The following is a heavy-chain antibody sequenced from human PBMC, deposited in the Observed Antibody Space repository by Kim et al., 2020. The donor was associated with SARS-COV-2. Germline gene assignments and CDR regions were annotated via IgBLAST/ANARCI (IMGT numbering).Heavy chain of an antibody. J-gene: IGHJ5*02. CDR1: GFISSGSW. Sequence: GGSLRHSCAVSGFISSGSWMSWVRQAPGKGLEWVANIKEDGSEKYYVDSVKGRFTISRDNAKNSLYLQMNSLRAEDTAEDYCARNEAWGQGTLVTVSS. CDR3: ARNEA. V-gene: IGHV3-7*03. CDR2: IKEDGSEK.